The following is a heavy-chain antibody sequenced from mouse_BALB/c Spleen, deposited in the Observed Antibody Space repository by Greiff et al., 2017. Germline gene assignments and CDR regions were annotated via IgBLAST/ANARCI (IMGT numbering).Heavy chain of an antibody. CDR1: GYSIPSDYA. Sequence: EVQLQESGPGLVKPSQSLSLTCTVTGYSIPSDYAWNWIRQFPGNKLEWMGYISYSGSTSSNPSLKSRISITRDTSKNQFFLQLNSVTTEDTATYYCARRASLYYGYDAGYAMDYWGQGTSVTVSS. J-gene: IGHJ4*01. V-gene: IGHV3-2*02. CDR3: ARRASLYYGYDAGYAMDY. CDR2: ISYSGST. D-gene: IGHD2-2*01.